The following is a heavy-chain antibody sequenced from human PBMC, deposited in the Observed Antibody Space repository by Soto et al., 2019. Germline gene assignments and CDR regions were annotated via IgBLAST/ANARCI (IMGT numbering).Heavy chain of an antibody. V-gene: IGHV1-69*13. Sequence: SVKVSCKASGGTFSSYAISWVRQAPGQGLEWMGGIIPIFGTANYAQKFQGRVTMTADESTSTAYMELSSLSSDDTAVYYCSTTLQLVSYSFHYCGQGTLVTVSS. J-gene: IGHJ4*02. D-gene: IGHD6-13*01. CDR1: GGTFSSYA. CDR2: IIPIFGTA. CDR3: STTLQLVSYSFHY.